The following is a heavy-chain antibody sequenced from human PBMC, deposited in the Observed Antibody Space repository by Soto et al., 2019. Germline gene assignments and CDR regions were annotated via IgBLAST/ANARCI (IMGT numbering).Heavy chain of an antibody. J-gene: IGHJ6*02. CDR3: ARDGRYYDSSGYYYVDYYGMDV. Sequence: GGSLRLSCAASGFTFSSYGMHWVRQAPGKGLEWVAVIWYDGSNKYYADSVKGRFTISRDNSKNTLYLQMNSLRAEDTAVYYCARDGRYYDSSGYYYVDYYGMDVWGQGTTVTVSS. CDR2: IWYDGSNK. D-gene: IGHD3-22*01. CDR1: GFTFSSYG. V-gene: IGHV3-33*01.